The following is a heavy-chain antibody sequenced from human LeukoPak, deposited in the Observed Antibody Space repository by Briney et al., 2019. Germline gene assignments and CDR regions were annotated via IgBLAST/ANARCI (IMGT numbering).Heavy chain of an antibody. CDR1: GGSNSSYY. D-gene: IGHD3-3*01. J-gene: IGHJ4*02. CDR3: ARRHDGYFDY. CDR2: IYYSGST. Sequence: SETLSLTCTVSGGSNSSYYWSWIRQPPGKGLEWIGYIYYSGSTNYNPSLKSRVTISVDTSKNQFSLKLSSVTAADTAVYYCARRHDGYFDYWGQGTLVTVSS. V-gene: IGHV4-59*08.